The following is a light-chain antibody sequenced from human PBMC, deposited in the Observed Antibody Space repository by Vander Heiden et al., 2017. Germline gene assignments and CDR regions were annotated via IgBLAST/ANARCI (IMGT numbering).Light chain of an antibody. CDR3: QHYNNWPPLT. Sequence: EIVMTQSPATLSVSPGERATLSCRASQSVSSNLAWYQQKPGQAPRLLIYGASTRATGIPARFSGSGYGTEFTLTISSLQSEDFAVYYCQHYNNWPPLTSGGGTKVEIK. V-gene: IGKV3-15*01. CDR1: QSVSSN. CDR2: GAS. J-gene: IGKJ4*01.